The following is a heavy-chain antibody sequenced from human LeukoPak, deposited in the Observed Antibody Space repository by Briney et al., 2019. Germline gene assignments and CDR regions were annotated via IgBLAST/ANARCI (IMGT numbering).Heavy chain of an antibody. CDR1: GFTVSTNY. D-gene: IGHD6-19*01. Sequence: GGSLRLSCAASGFTVSTNYMTWVRQAPGKGLEWVSLLNSGGTTYYADSVKGRFTISRDNSKNTIYLQMDSLRGEDTAVYYCARVLAVRTSGWYTPNRFDPWGQGTLVTVSS. CDR3: ARVLAVRTSGWYTPNRFDP. J-gene: IGHJ5*02. CDR2: LNSGGTT. V-gene: IGHV3-53*01.